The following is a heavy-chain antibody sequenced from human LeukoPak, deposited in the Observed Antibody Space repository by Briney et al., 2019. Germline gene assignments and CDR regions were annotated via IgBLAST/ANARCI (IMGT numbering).Heavy chain of an antibody. D-gene: IGHD6-19*01. J-gene: IGHJ5*02. V-gene: IGHV4-39*07. CDR1: GGSISSSSYY. Sequence: PSETLSLTCTVSGGSISSSSYYWGWIRQPPGKGLEWIGSFYYSGSTNYNPSLKSRVTISVDTSKNQLSLKLSSVTAADTAVYYCAREKQWLASGWFDPWGQGTLVTVSS. CDR2: FYYSGST. CDR3: AREKQWLASGWFDP.